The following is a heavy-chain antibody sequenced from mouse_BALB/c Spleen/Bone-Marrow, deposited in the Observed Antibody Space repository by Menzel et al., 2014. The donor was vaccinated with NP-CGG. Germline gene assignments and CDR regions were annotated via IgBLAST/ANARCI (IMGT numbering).Heavy chain of an antibody. V-gene: IGHV5-6-3*01. D-gene: IGHD2-1*01. Sequence: EVKLVESGGGLMQPGGSLKLSCAASGFTFSNYGMSWVRQTPDKRLELVATINGNGGSTYYPDSVKGRFTISRDTAKNTLYLQMSSLKSEETAMYYCVRGNYGNYVDYFDFWGQGTTLTVSS. CDR3: VRGNYGNYVDYFDF. CDR1: GFTFSNYG. J-gene: IGHJ2*01. CDR2: INGNGGST.